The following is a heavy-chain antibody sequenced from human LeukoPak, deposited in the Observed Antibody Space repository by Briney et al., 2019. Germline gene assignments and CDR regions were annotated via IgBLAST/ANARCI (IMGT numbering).Heavy chain of an antibody. J-gene: IGHJ4*02. CDR2: ISGSGRSL. Sequence: PGGSLRLSCAASGFNSNDYVMSWVRQAPGKGLEWVSSISGSGRSLYYADSIKGRFNISRDNSKHILYLRMDSLRAEDTAIYYCATEVVYWGQGALVTVSS. CDR1: GFNSNDYV. V-gene: IGHV3-23*01. CDR3: ATEVVY.